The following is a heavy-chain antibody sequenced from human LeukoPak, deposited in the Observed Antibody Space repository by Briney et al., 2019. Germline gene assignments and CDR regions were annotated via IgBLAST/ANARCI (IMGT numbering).Heavy chain of an antibody. CDR1: GFTFSSYT. Sequence: GGTLRLSCAASGFTFSSYTMNWVRQATGKGLEWVSSISPTGESTWSADSVKGLFTISRDNAKNSVYLQMNSLRVEDTAVYFCARDFLGESGAGGYWGQGTLVTVSS. D-gene: IGHD3-10*01. J-gene: IGHJ4*02. CDR3: ARDFLGESGAGGY. V-gene: IGHV3-21*01. CDR2: ISPTGEST.